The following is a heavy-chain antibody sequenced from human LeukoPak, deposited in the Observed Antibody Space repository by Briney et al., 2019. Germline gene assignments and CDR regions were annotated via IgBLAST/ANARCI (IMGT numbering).Heavy chain of an antibody. CDR3: ARVGYGSGSYYNSDGFDY. CDR1: GGSISSSSYY. CDR2: IYYSGST. Sequence: PSETLSLTCTVSGGSISSSSYYWGWIRQPPGKGLEWIGSIYYSGSTYYNPSLKSRVTISVDTSKNQFSLKLSSVTAADTAVYYCARVGYGSGSYYNSDGFDYWGQGTLVTVSS. D-gene: IGHD3-10*01. V-gene: IGHV4-39*07. J-gene: IGHJ4*02.